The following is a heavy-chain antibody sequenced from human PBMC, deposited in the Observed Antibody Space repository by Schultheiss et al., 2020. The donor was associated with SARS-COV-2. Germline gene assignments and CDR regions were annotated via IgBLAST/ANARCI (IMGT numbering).Heavy chain of an antibody. CDR2: IYYSGST. J-gene: IGHJ3*02. D-gene: IGHD3-16*01. V-gene: IGHV4-30-4*08. CDR1: GGSISSSSYY. CDR3: ARERLRSWGIDAFDI. Sequence: SETLSLTCTVSGGSISSSSYYWGWIRQPPGKGLEWIGYIYYSGSTYYNPSLKSRVTISVDTSKNQFSLKLSSVTAADTAVYYCARERLRSWGIDAFDIWGQGTRVTVSS.